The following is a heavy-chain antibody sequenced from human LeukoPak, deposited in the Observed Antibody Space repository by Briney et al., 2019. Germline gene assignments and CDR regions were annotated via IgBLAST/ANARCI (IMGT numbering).Heavy chain of an antibody. CDR2: INHSGST. D-gene: IGHD3-10*01. CDR1: GGSFSGYY. J-gene: IGHJ4*02. V-gene: IGHV4-34*01. CDR3: ARVLRRYYGSGSYCDY. Sequence: SETLSLTCAVYGGSFSGYYWSWIRQPPGKGLEWIGEINHSGSTNYNPSLKSRVTISVDTSKNQFSLRLSSVTAADTAVYYCARVLRRYYGSGSYCDYWGQGTLVTVSS.